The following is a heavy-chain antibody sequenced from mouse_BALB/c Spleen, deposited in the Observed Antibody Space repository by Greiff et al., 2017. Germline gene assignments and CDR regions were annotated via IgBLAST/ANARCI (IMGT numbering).Heavy chain of an antibody. J-gene: IGHJ2*01. D-gene: IGHD3-1*01. Sequence: QVQLQQPGAELVRPGASVKLSCKASGYTFTSYWINWVKQRPGQGLEWIGNIYPSDSYTNYNQKFKDKATLTVDKSSSTAYMQLSSPTSEDSAVYYCTRARATYFDYWGQGTTLTVSS. CDR3: TRARATYFDY. CDR2: IYPSDSYT. V-gene: IGHV1-69*02. CDR1: GYTFTSYW.